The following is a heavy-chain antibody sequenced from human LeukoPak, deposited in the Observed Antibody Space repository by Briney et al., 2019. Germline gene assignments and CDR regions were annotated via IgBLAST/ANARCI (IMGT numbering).Heavy chain of an antibody. D-gene: IGHD3-22*01. CDR1: GFTFSSYG. CDR2: ISYDGSNK. J-gene: IGHJ4*02. Sequence: GGSLRLSCAASGFTFSSYGMHWVRQAPGKGLEWVAVISYDGSNKYYADSVKGRFTISRDNSKNTLYLQMNSLRAEDTAVYYCANLYYDPDLSGFVYWGQGTLVTVSS. CDR3: ANLYYDPDLSGFVY. V-gene: IGHV3-30*18.